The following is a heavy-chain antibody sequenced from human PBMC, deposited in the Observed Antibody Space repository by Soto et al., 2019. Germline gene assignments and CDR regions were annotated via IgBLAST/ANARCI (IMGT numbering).Heavy chain of an antibody. J-gene: IGHJ6*04. CDR1: GFTLRCYA. V-gene: IGHV3-30*04. CDR3: ARSASYYGIDP. CDR2: ISYEGSNR. Sequence: QVQLVESGGGVVQPGRSLRLSCAASGFTLRCYAMHWVRQAPGKGLEWVAGISYEGSNRYYADSVQGRFTLTRDNAKKTVDLQMNSLRADETAVYYCARSASYYGIDPWGEGTKVTVSS.